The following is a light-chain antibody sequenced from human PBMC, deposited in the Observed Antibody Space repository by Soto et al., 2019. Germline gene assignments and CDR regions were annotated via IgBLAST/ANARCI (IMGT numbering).Light chain of an antibody. V-gene: IGLV2-14*01. J-gene: IGLJ1*01. CDR1: SSDVGGYDY. CDR2: DVT. Sequence: QSVLTQPASVSGSPGQSITISCTGASSDVGGYDYVSWYQQHPGKAPKLMNYDVTNRPSGVSNRFSGSKSGNTASLTISGLQAEDEADYYCISYASINTYVFGTGTKVTVL. CDR3: ISYASINTYV.